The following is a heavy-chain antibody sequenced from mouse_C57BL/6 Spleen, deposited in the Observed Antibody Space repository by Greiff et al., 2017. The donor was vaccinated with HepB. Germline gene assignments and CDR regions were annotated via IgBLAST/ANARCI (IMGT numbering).Heavy chain of an antibody. CDR2: IDPETGGT. CDR1: GYTFTDYE. D-gene: IGHD2-5*01. J-gene: IGHJ3*01. Sequence: VQVVESGAELVRPGASVTLSCKASGYTFTDYEMHWVKQTPVHGLEWIGAIDPETGGTAYNQKFKGKAILTADKSSSTAYMELRSLTSEDSAVYYCTRTESNSAWFACWGQGTLVTVSA. V-gene: IGHV1-15*01. CDR3: TRTESNSAWFAC.